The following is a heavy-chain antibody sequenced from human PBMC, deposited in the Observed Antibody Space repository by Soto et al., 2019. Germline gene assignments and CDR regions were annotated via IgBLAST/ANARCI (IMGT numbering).Heavy chain of an antibody. CDR3: ARSPTDLITGTTDYGMDV. Sequence: PSETLSLTCTVSGGSISSGGYYWSWIRQHPGKGLEWIGYIYYSGSTYYNPSLKSRVTISVDTSKNQFSLKLSSVTAADTAVYYCARSPTDLITGTTDYGMDVWAQGTTVTV. D-gene: IGHD1-7*01. V-gene: IGHV4-31*03. CDR1: GGSISSGGYY. J-gene: IGHJ6*02. CDR2: IYYSGST.